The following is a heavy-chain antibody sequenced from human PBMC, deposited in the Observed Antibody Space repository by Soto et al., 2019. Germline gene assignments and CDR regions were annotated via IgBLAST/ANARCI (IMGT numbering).Heavy chain of an antibody. J-gene: IGHJ6*02. CDR1: CGSLRGYE. V-gene: IGHV4-34*01. CDR3: ARVRYYYDSSGYYYYYYGMDV. D-gene: IGHD3-22*01. CDR2: INHSGST. Sequence: PXESLSLPRSVDCGSLRGYEWSWTRQPPGKGLEWIGEINHSGSTNYNPSLKSRVTISVDTSKNQFSLKLSSVTAADTAVYYCARVRYYYDSSGYYYYYYGMDVWAQGTTVTVSS.